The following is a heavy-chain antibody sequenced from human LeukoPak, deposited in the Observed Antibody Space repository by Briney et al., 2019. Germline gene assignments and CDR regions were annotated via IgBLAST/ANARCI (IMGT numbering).Heavy chain of an antibody. CDR1: GFTVSDYY. V-gene: IGHV3-53*01. CDR3: TRVRVQGGSGWVPFDY. CDR2: IYTAGNT. J-gene: IGHJ4*02. D-gene: IGHD6-19*01. Sequence: GGSLGLSCAVSGFTVSDYYMTWVRQTPGKGLEWVSVIYTAGNTYYADSVKGRFTISRDNSKNTVYLRMNSLRAEDTAIYYCTRVRVQGGSGWVPFDYWGQGTLVAVSS.